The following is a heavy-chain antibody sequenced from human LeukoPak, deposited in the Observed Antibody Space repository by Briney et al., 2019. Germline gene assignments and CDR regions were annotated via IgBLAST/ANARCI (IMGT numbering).Heavy chain of an antibody. V-gene: IGHV5-51*01. CDR1: GYSFTSYW. CDR2: IYPGDSDT. D-gene: IGHD6-19*01. CDR3: ASAVAVAGSRGGFDY. Sequence: GASLKISCKGSGYSFTSYWIGWVRQMPGKGLEWMGIIYPGDSDTRYSPSFQGQVTISADKSISTAYLQWSSLKASATAMYYCASAVAVAGSRGGFDYWGQGTLVTVSS. J-gene: IGHJ4*02.